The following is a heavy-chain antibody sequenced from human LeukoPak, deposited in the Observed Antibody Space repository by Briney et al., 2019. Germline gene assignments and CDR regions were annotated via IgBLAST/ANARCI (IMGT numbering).Heavy chain of an antibody. CDR1: GYTITNNY. CDR3: AREKVGARPEYYYYYYMDV. CDR2: INPNSGGT. J-gene: IGHJ6*03. D-gene: IGHD1-26*01. V-gene: IGHV1-2*02. Sequence: ASVKVSCKASGYTITNNYMHWVRQAPGQGLEWMGWINPNSGGTNYAQKFQGRVTMTRDTSISTAYMELSRLRSVDTAVYYCAREKVGARPEYYYYYYMDVWGKGTTVTISS.